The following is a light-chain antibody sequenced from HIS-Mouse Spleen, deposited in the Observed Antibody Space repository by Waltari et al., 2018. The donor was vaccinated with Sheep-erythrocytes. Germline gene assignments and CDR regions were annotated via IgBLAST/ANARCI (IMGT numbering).Light chain of an antibody. J-gene: IGLJ1*01. CDR3: CSYAGSYNHV. Sequence: QSALTQPRSVSGSPGQSVTISCTGTSSDVGGYNYVSWYQQHPGKAPKLMIYDVSKRPSGVPDRFYGSKSGSTASLTISGLQAEDEADYYCCSYAGSYNHVFATGTKVTVL. CDR2: DVS. CDR1: SSDVGGYNY. V-gene: IGLV2-11*01.